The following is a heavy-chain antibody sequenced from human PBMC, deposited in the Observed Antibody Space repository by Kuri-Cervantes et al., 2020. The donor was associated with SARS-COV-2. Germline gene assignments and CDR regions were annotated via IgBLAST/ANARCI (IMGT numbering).Heavy chain of an antibody. CDR2: ISWNSGSI. Sequence: SLKISCAASGFTFDDYAMHWVRQAPGKGLEWVSGISWNSGSIGYADSVKGRFTISRDNAKNSLYLQMNSLRAEDTALYYCAKAFYDGNRGGVDYWGQGTLVTVSS. CDR1: GFTFDDYA. CDR3: AKAFYDGNRGGVDY. D-gene: IGHD4-23*01. J-gene: IGHJ4*02. V-gene: IGHV3-9*01.